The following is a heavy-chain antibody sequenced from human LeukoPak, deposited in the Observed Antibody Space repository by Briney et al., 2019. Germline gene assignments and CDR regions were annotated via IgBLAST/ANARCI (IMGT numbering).Heavy chain of an antibody. CDR2: IKQGGNEK. CDR3: ARVGLGVGSGRKASGFDP. J-gene: IGHJ5*02. V-gene: IGHV3-7*01. CDR1: GFRFNTYW. D-gene: IGHD3-10*01. Sequence: HPGGSLRLSCAASGFRFNTYWMSWVRQAPGKGLEWVANIKQGGNEKYYADSVKGRFTISRDNGKNSLDLQMNSLRADDTAVYYCARVGLGVGSGRKASGFDPWGQGTLVTVSS.